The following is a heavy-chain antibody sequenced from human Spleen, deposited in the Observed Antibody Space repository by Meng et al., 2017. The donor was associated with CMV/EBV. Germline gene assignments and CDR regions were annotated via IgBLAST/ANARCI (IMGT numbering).Heavy chain of an antibody. CDR3: ARDHYYDSSGHYGMDV. D-gene: IGHD3-22*01. V-gene: IGHV3-48*03. CDR1: GVTISSYA. Sequence: GGSLRLSCAASGVTISSYAMNWVRQAPGKGLEWISYIGSSGSTIYYADSVKGRFTISRDNAKNSVYLQMNSLRAEDTAVYYCARDHYYDSSGHYGMDVWGQGTTVTVSS. J-gene: IGHJ6*02. CDR2: IGSSGSTI.